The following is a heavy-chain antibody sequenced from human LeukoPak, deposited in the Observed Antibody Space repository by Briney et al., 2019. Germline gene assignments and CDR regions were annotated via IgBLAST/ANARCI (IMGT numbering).Heavy chain of an antibody. CDR3: AKEEGGDYGDYYYYGMDV. D-gene: IGHD4-17*01. Sequence: GGSLRLSCAASGFTFDDYAMHWVRQAPGKGLEWVSGISWNSGSIGYADSVKGRFTISRDNSKNTLYLQMNSLRAEDTAVYYCAKEEGGDYGDYYYYGMDVWGQGTTVTVSS. CDR2: ISWNSGSI. J-gene: IGHJ6*02. CDR1: GFTFDDYA. V-gene: IGHV3-9*01.